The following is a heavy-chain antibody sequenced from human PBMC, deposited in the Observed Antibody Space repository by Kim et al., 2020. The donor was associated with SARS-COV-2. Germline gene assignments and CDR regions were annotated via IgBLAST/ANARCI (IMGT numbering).Heavy chain of an antibody. CDR1: GYTFTSYA. D-gene: IGHD3-3*01. Sequence: ASVKVSCKASGYTFTSYAMSWVRQAPGQGLEWMGWINTNTGNPTYAQGFTGRFVFSLDTSVSTAYLQISSLKAEDTAVYYCARAHVDTIFGVVINPYYYMGVWGKGTTVTVSS. CDR3: ARAHVDTIFGVVINPYYYMGV. J-gene: IGHJ6*03. CDR2: INTNTGNP. V-gene: IGHV7-4-1*02.